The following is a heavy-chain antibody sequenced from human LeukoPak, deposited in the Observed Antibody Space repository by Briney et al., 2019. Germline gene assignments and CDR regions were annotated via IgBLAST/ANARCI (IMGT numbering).Heavy chain of an antibody. D-gene: IGHD3-10*01. J-gene: IGHJ5*02. Sequence: SETLSLTCTVSGGSISSSSYYWGWIRQPPGKGLEWIGSIYYSGSTYYNPPLKSRVTISVDTSKNQFSLKLSSVTAADTAVYYCAAGSGSGSSGFDPWGQGTLVTVSS. CDR1: GGSISSSSYY. V-gene: IGHV4-39*01. CDR3: AAGSGSGSSGFDP. CDR2: IYYSGST.